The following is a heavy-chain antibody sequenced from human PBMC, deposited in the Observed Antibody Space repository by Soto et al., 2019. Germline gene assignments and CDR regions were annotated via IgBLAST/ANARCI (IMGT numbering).Heavy chain of an antibody. D-gene: IGHD6-13*01. Sequence: GGSLRLSCAASGFTFSSYAMSWVRQAPGKGLEWVSSISGSGGSTYYADSVKGRFTVSRDNSKNTLYLRMNSLRAEDTAVYYCAKRIAAAGTNALDVWGQGTTVTISS. CDR3: AKRIAAAGTNALDV. J-gene: IGHJ6*02. CDR1: GFTFSSYA. V-gene: IGHV3-23*01. CDR2: ISGSGGST.